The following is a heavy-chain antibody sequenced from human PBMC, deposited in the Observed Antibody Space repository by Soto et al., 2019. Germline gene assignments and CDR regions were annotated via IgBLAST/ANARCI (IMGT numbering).Heavy chain of an antibody. CDR3: ARLTTTVTTLWFDP. J-gene: IGHJ5*02. Sequence: GGSLRLSCAASGFTFSSYWMSWVRQAPGKGLEWVANIKQDGSEKYYVDSVKGRFTISRDNAKNSLYLQMNSLRAEDTAVYYCARLTTTVTTLWFDPWGQGTLVTVSS. CDR1: GFTFSSYW. D-gene: IGHD4-17*01. V-gene: IGHV3-7*01. CDR2: IKQDGSEK.